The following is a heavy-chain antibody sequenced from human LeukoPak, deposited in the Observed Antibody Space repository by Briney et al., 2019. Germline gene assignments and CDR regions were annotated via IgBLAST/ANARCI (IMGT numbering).Heavy chain of an antibody. V-gene: IGHV3-23*01. D-gene: IGHD5-12*01. J-gene: IGHJ3*02. CDR1: GFTFSSYA. Sequence: GGSLRLSCAASGFTFSSYAMSWVRRAPGKGLEWVSAISGSGGSTYYADSVKGRFTISRDNSKNTLYLQMNSLRAEDTAVYYCAKGRLALDAFDIWGQGTMVTVSS. CDR2: ISGSGGST. CDR3: AKGRLALDAFDI.